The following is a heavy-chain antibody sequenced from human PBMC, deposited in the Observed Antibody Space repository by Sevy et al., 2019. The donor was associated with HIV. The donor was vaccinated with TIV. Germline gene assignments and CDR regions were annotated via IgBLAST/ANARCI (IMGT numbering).Heavy chain of an antibody. J-gene: IGHJ4*02. CDR3: ARGRGGVVAGTGYFDY. CDR1: GFTFSGYA. Sequence: GGSLRLSCAASGFTFSGYAMHWVRQAPGKGLEWVAVISFDGSNKYYADSVKGRFTISRDNSKNRLYLQMNSLRVEDTAVYYCARGRGGVVAGTGYFDYWGQGTLVTVSS. V-gene: IGHV3-30-3*01. D-gene: IGHD6-19*01. CDR2: ISFDGSNK.